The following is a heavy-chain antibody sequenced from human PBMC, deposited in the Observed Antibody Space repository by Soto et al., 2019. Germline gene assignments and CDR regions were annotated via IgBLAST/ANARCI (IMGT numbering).Heavy chain of an antibody. CDR2: IFWDDDK. V-gene: IGHV2-5*02. Sequence: SGPTLVNPTQTLTLTCTFSGFSLSTSGVGVGWIRQSPGKALEWLALIFWDDDKRHSPSLKSRLTITKDTSKNQVALTVAYMDPVDTATYYCVQSRRLGHHSGGNFYFWDSWG. CDR1: GFSLSTSGVG. D-gene: IGHD2-21*02. J-gene: IGHJ5*01. CDR3: VQSRRLGHHSGGNFYFWDS.